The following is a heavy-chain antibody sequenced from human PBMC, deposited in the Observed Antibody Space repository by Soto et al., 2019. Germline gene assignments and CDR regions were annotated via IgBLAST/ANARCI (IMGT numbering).Heavy chain of an antibody. CDR3: AGDSAYCSGFSCYGELYYYGMDV. CDR1: GGSISSYY. D-gene: IGHD2-15*01. CDR2: IYYSGST. V-gene: IGHV4-59*01. Sequence: SETLSLTCTVSGGSISSYYWSWIRQPPGKGLEWIGYIYYSGSTNYNPSLKSRVTISVDTSKNQFSLKLSSVTAADTAVYYCAGDSAYCSGFSCYGELYYYGMDVWGQGTTVPVSS. J-gene: IGHJ6*02.